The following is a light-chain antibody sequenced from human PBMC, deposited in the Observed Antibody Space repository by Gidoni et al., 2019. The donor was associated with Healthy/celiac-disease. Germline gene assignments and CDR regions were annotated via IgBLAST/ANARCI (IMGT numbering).Light chain of an antibody. J-gene: IGLJ1*01. Sequence: QAVLTQPSSLSASPGASASLTCTLRSGINVGTYRIYWYQQKPGSPPQYLLRYKSDSDKQQGSGVPSRFSGSKDASANAGILLISGLQSEDEADYYCMIWHSSAPSFGTGTKVTVL. CDR1: SGINVGTYR. V-gene: IGLV5-45*02. CDR2: YKSDSDK. CDR3: MIWHSSAPS.